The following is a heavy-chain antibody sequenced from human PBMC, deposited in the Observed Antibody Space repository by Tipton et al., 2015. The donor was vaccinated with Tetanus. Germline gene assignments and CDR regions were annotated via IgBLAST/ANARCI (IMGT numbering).Heavy chain of an antibody. Sequence: SLRLSCAASGFTFSSYAMSWVRQAPGKGLEWLSGISSSGVYTFYADSLKGRFTTSRDNSKNTLYLQMSSLRAEDTALYYCARGMAEASNCGGDCYSDYWGQGTLVTVSS. D-gene: IGHD2-21*02. CDR2: ISSSGVYT. CDR3: ARGMAEASNCGGDCYSDY. V-gene: IGHV3-23*01. J-gene: IGHJ4*02. CDR1: GFTFSSYA.